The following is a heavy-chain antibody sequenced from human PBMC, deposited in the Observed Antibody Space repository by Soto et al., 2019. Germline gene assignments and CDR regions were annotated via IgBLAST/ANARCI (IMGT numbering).Heavy chain of an antibody. CDR1: GYTFTGYY. D-gene: IGHD2-2*01. Sequence: ASVKVSCKASGYTFTGYYMHWVRQAPGQGLEWMGWINPNSGGTNYAQKFQGWVAMTRDTSISTAYMELSRLRSDDTAVYYCARGDVVVPAAMNWSVGYYYYGMDVWGQGTTVTSP. CDR2: INPNSGGT. J-gene: IGHJ6*02. V-gene: IGHV1-2*04. CDR3: ARGDVVVPAAMNWSVGYYYYGMDV.